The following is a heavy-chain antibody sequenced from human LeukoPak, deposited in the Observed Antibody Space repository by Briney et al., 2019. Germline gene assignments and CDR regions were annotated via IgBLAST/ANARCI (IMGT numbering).Heavy chain of an antibody. V-gene: IGHV3-30*18. CDR1: GFTFSSYG. D-gene: IGHD3-3*01. Sequence: PGRSLRLSCAASGFTFSSYGMHWVRQAPGKGLEWVAVISSDGSNKYYADSVKGRFTISRDNSKNTLYLQMYSLRAEDTAVYYCAKDWRYSDYWGQGTLVTVSS. CDR3: AKDWRYSDY. CDR2: ISSDGSNK. J-gene: IGHJ4*02.